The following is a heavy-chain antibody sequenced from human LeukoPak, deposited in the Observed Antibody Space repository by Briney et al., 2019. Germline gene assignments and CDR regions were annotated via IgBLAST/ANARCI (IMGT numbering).Heavy chain of an antibody. CDR3: ASEAFCASGNCYLRRVAS. D-gene: IGHD3-22*01. Sequence: GASVKVSCKPSGYTFNAYYMHWVRQAPGQGLEWMGWIDPNSGDTKYAQKFQGRATITRDTPIATVYMELTSLISDDTAVYYCASEAFCASGNCYLRRVASWGPGTLVTVSS. CDR1: GYTFNAYY. J-gene: IGHJ4*02. V-gene: IGHV1-2*02. CDR2: IDPNSGDT.